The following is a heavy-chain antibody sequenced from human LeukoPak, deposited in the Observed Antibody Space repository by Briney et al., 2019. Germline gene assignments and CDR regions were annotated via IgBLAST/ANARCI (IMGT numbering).Heavy chain of an antibody. J-gene: IGHJ4*02. CDR2: IYYSGST. CDR1: GGSISSGDYY. CDR3: ARANDLGHFDY. Sequence: SETLSLTCTVSGGSISSGDYYWSWIRQPPGKGLEWIGYIYYSGSTYYNPSLKRRVTISVDTSKNQFSLKLSSVTAGDTAVYYCARANDLGHFDYWGQGTLVTVSS. V-gene: IGHV4-30-4*08.